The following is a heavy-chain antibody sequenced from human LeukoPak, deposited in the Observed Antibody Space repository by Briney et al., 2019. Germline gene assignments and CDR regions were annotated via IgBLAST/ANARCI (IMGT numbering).Heavy chain of an antibody. J-gene: IGHJ5*02. CDR1: GGSISSSSYY. D-gene: IGHD2-15*01. V-gene: IGHV4-39*07. CDR2: INHSGST. CDR3: ARGGRYCSGGSCYEAYNWFDP. Sequence: SETLSLTCTVSGGSISSSSYYWGWIRQPPGKGLEWIGEINHSGSTNYNPSLKSRVTISVDTSKNQFSLKLSSVTAADTAVYYCARGGRYCSGGSCYEAYNWFDPWGQGTLVTVSS.